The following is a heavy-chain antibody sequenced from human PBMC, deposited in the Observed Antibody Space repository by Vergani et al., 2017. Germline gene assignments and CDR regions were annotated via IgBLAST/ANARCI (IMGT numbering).Heavy chain of an antibody. CDR3: ARDGPEQLAYYYYGMDV. V-gene: IGHV1-69*13. D-gene: IGHD6-13*01. J-gene: IGHJ6*02. Sequence: QGQLAQSGAEVKKPGSSVKVSCKASGGTFSSYAISWVRQAPGQGLEWMGRIIPIFGTANYAQKFQGRVTITADESTSTAYMELSSLRSEDTAVYYCARDGPEQLAYYYYGMDVWGQGTTVTVSS. CDR1: GGTFSSYA. CDR2: IIPIFGTA.